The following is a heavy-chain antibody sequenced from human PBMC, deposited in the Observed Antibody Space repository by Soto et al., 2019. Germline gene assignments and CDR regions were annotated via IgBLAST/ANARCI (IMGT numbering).Heavy chain of an antibody. CDR2: ISGSGGST. CDR3: AKDSYIGGFTGLYGMDV. V-gene: IGHV3-23*01. J-gene: IGHJ6*02. CDR1: GFTFSSYA. D-gene: IGHD3-16*01. Sequence: GGSLRLSCAASGFTFSSYAMSWVRQAPGKGLEWVSAISGSGGSTYYADSVKGRFTISRDNSKNTLYLQMNSLRAEDTAVYYCAKDSYIGGFTGLYGMDVWGQGTTVTVSS.